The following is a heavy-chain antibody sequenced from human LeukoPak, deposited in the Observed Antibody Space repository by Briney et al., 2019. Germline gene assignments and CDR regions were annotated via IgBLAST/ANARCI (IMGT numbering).Heavy chain of an antibody. CDR1: GVSMSTYF. D-gene: IGHD5-12*01. CDR2: IHYTGET. V-gene: IGHV4-59*12. CDR3: AAGGYSGYPDLFDP. J-gene: IGHJ5*02. Sequence: SETLSLTCSVSGVSMSTYFWSWIRQPPGKGLEWLAFIHYTGETNYNPSLRSRLTISVDTSKNQFSLKLSSVTAADTAVYYCAAGGYSGYPDLFDPWGQGTLVTVSS.